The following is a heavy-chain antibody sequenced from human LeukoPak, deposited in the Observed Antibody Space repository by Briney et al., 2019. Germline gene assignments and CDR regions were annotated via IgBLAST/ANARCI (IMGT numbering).Heavy chain of an antibody. CDR1: GFTFISYW. D-gene: IGHD5-24*01. CDR2: IKQDGSEK. J-gene: IGHJ2*01. V-gene: IGHV3-7*01. Sequence: PGGSLSLFCAASGFTFISYWMSWVRQAPGKGLEWVANIKQDGSEKNYVDFVKGRFTISRDNAKNSLDLQMNSLRAEDTAMYYCARARGDGYQWYFDLWGRGNPVPVSS. CDR3: ARARGDGYQWYFDL.